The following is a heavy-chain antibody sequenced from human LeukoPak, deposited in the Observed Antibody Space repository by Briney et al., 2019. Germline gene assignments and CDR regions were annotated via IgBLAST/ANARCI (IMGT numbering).Heavy chain of an antibody. Sequence: GGSLRLSCAASGFTFSSYAMNWVRQAPGKGLEWLSYITSSSSSIFYADSVKGRFTISRDNAKNSLYLQMNSLRDDDTAVYYCARDRPNTGYDFDYWGQGALVTVSS. J-gene: IGHJ4*02. CDR2: ITSSSSSI. CDR3: ARDRPNTGYDFDY. V-gene: IGHV3-48*02. D-gene: IGHD5-12*01. CDR1: GFTFSSYA.